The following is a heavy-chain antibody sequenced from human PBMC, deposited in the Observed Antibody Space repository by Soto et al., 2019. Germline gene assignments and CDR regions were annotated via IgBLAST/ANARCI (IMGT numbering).Heavy chain of an antibody. CDR2: ISSSSSYT. D-gene: IGHD5-18*01. CDR1: GFTFSDYY. Sequence: GGSLRLSCAASGFTFSDYYMSWIRQAPGKGLEWVSYISSSSSYTNYADSVKGRFTISRDNAKNSLYLQMNSLRAEDTAVYYYEKLADTAMGGGFDPWGQGNMVAV. J-gene: IGHJ5*02. CDR3: EKLADTAMGGGFDP. V-gene: IGHV3-11*06.